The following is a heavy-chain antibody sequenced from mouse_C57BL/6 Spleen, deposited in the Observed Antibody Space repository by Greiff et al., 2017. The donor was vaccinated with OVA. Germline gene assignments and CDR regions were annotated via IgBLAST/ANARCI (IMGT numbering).Heavy chain of an antibody. Sequence: QVQLQQSGPGLVAPSQSLSITCTVSGFSLTSSGVDWVRQSPGKGLEWLGVIWGVGSTNYNSALKSRLSISKDNSKSQVFLKMNSLQTDDTAMYYCARQLGGVGYFDVWGTGTTVTVSS. J-gene: IGHJ1*03. CDR3: ARQLGGVGYFDV. CDR2: IWGVGST. D-gene: IGHD4-1*02. V-gene: IGHV2-6*01. CDR1: GFSLTSSG.